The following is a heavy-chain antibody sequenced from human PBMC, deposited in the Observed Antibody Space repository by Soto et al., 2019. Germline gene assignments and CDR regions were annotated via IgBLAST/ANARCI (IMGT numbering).Heavy chain of an antibody. D-gene: IGHD2-15*01. CDR2: IFSNDEK. Sequence: QVTLKESGPVLVKPTETLTLTCTVSGFSLSNARMGVSWIRQPPGKALEWLAHIFSNDEKSYSTSLKSRLTISKDTSKSQVVLTMTNMDPVDTATYYCARITVSGGSVDLWGRGTLVTVSS. J-gene: IGHJ2*01. CDR3: ARITVSGGSVDL. CDR1: GFSLSNARMG. V-gene: IGHV2-26*01.